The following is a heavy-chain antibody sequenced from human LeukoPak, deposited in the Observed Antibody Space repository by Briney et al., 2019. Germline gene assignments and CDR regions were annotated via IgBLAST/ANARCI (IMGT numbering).Heavy chain of an antibody. D-gene: IGHD1-26*01. V-gene: IGHV4-61*02. J-gene: IGHJ4*02. CDR1: AGSISSGSYY. CDR3: ARGSGSYLSY. CDR2: IYTSGST. Sequence: SETLSLTCTVSAGSISSGSYYWGWIRQPGGKGLEWIGRIYTSGSTNDNHSRKSRCTKTEDTSKNQFSLKLSSVTAADTAVYYCARGSGSYLSYWGQGTLVTVSS.